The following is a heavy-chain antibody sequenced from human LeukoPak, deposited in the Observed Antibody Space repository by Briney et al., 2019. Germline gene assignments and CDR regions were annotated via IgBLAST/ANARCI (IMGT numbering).Heavy chain of an antibody. CDR3: ARGRDTAMDTGYFDY. Sequence: SETLSLTCAVYGGSFSGYYWSWMRQPPGKGLEWIGEINHSGSTNYNPSLKSRVTISVDTSKNQFSLKLSSVTAADTAVYYCARGRDTAMDTGYFDYWGQGTLVTVSS. CDR1: GGSFSGYY. D-gene: IGHD5-18*01. V-gene: IGHV4-34*01. CDR2: INHSGST. J-gene: IGHJ4*02.